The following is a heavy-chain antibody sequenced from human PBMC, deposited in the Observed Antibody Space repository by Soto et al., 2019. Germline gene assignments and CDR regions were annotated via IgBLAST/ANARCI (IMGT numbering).Heavy chain of an antibody. CDR2: VNPHTGDS. Sequence: ASVKVSCKASGYAFSAYYIHWVRQAPGQGLEWMGWVNPHTGDSKYTEIFKGRVTLTSDTSTNTSYMDLTSLTSADTAVYYCARRHGARSNVFRSAFPLDFWGQGTLVTVSS. D-gene: IGHD3-3*01. CDR1: GYAFSAYY. CDR3: ARRHGARSNVFRSAFPLDF. V-gene: IGHV1-2*02. J-gene: IGHJ4*01.